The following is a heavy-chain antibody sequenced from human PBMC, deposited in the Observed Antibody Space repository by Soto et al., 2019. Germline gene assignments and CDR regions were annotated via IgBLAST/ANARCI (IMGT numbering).Heavy chain of an antibody. J-gene: IGHJ4*02. CDR2: IYYSGST. CDR3: AREKYGGYDEDYFDY. V-gene: IGHV4-59*01. Sequence: QVQLQESGPGLVKPSETLSLTCTVSGGSISSYYWSWIRQPPGKGLEWIGYIYYSGSTNYNPSLKSRVTISVDTSKNQFSLKLSSVTAADTAVYYCAREKYGGYDEDYFDYWGQGTLVTVSS. CDR1: GGSISSYY. D-gene: IGHD5-12*01.